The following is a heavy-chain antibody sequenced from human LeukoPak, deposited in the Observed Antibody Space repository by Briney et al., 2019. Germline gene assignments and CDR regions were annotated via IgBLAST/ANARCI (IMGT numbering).Heavy chain of an antibody. J-gene: IGHJ4*02. CDR3: AKGKSVTLYYFDY. V-gene: IGHV3-23*01. D-gene: IGHD4-17*01. CDR1: GFTFSSYV. CDR2: ISGSGGST. Sequence: QTGGFLRLSCAASGFTFSSYVMSWVRQAPGKGLEWVSAISGSGGSTSYADSVKGRFTISRDNSKNTLYLQMNSLRAEDTAVYFCAKGKSVTLYYFDYWGQGTLVTVSS.